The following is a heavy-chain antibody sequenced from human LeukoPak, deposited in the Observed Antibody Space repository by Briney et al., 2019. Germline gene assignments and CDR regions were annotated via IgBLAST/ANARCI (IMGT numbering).Heavy chain of an antibody. CDR3: AKFPMQDAFDI. CDR2: ISYDGSNK. Sequence: GGSLRLSCAASGFTFSSYGMHWVRQAPVKGLEWVAVISYDGSNKYYADSVKGRFTISRDNSKNTLYLQMNSLRAEDTAVYYCAKFPMQDAFDIWGQGTMVTVSS. J-gene: IGHJ3*02. CDR1: GFTFSSYG. V-gene: IGHV3-30*18.